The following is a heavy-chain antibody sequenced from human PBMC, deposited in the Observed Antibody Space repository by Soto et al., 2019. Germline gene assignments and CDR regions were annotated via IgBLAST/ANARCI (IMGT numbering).Heavy chain of an antibody. CDR3: ARGLVVATTPFDY. CDR1: GDSISSGSYY. CDR2: MYYSGST. Sequence: SETLSLTCTVSGDSISSGSYYWNWIRQHPGKGLEWIGYMYYSGSTYYNPSLKSRITISQDTSKNQFSLKLSSVTAADTAVYYCARGLVVATTPFDYWGQGTLVTVSS. V-gene: IGHV4-61*01. J-gene: IGHJ4*02. D-gene: IGHD2-15*01.